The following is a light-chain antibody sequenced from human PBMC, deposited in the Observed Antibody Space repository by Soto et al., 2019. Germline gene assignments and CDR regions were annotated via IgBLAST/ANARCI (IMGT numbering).Light chain of an antibody. V-gene: IGKV1-27*01. CDR3: QKYNSAPPELT. CDR1: QGISNY. J-gene: IGKJ4*01. Sequence: DIQMTQSPSSLSASVGDRVTITCRASQGISNYLAWYQQKPGKVPKLLIYAASTLQSGVTSRFSGSRSGTYFTLTISSLQPEDVATYYCQKYNSAPPELTFRGGTKVEIK. CDR2: AAS.